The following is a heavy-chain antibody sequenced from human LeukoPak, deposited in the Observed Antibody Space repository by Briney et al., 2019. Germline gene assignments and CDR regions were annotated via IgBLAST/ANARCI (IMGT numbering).Heavy chain of an antibody. CDR1: GFTFSSYE. CDR2: ISSSGTTI. J-gene: IGHJ6*02. CDR3: GRDVSYGVDV. V-gene: IGHV3-48*03. Sequence: PGGSLRLSCTASGFTFSSYEMNWVRQAPGKGLEWVSYISSSGTTIYYADSVKGRFTISRDNAKNSLYLQMDSLRAEDTAVYYCGRDVSYGVDVWGQGTTVTVSS.